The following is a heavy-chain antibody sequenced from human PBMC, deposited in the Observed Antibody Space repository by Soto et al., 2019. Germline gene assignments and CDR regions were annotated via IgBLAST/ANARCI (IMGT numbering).Heavy chain of an antibody. CDR1: GFTFSSYG. V-gene: IGHV3-30*03. CDR3: VAGQYFFDY. D-gene: IGHD6-19*01. CDR2: ISYDGSNK. J-gene: IGHJ4*02. Sequence: PGGSLRLSCAASGFTFSSYGMQWVRQAPGKGLEWVAVISYDGSNKYYADSVKDRFTISRDNSKSTLYLQMNSLRADDTAVYYCVAGQYFFDYRAQRTPVTVSS.